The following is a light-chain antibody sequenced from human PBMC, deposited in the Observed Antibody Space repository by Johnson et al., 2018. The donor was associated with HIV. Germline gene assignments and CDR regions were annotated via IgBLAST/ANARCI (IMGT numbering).Light chain of an antibody. CDR2: DNN. Sequence: QSVLTQPPSVSAAPGQKVTISCSGSSSNIGNNFVSWYQQLPGRAPKLLIYDNNKRPSGIPDRFSGSKSGTSATLGITGLQTGDEADYYCGTWDSSLRVGVCGTGTKVTVL. CDR3: GTWDSSLRVGV. J-gene: IGLJ1*01. CDR1: SSNIGNNF. V-gene: IGLV1-51*01.